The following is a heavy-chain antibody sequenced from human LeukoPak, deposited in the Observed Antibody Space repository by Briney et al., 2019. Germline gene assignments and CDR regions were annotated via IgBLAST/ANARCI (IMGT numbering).Heavy chain of an antibody. CDR3: ARERPFCISTTCHPYYFDY. D-gene: IGHD2/OR15-2a*01. CDR1: GFTFSSYS. V-gene: IGHV3-21*01. J-gene: IGHJ4*02. Sequence: GGSLRLSCAASGFTFSSYSMNWVRQAPGKGLEWVSSISYAGPYIYYADSVKGRFTISRDNAKNSLYLQMNSLRAEDTAVYYCARERPFCISTTCHPYYFDYWGQGTLATVSS. CDR2: ISYAGPYI.